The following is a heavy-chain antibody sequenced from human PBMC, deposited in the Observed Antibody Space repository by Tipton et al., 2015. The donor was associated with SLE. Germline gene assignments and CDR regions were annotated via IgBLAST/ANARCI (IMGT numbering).Heavy chain of an antibody. CDR1: GGSINNYY. J-gene: IGHJ1*01. CDR2: IYSSGGT. CDR3: AGPSGVGAHAKYLQH. D-gene: IGHD2-15*01. Sequence: TLSLTCSVSGGSINNYYWNWIRQTQGKGLEWIGYIYSSGGTDYNPSLKSRLTISQDTSKNQFSLSLNSVTAADTAVYYCAGPSGVGAHAKYLQHWGQGTQVTVSS. V-gene: IGHV4-4*09.